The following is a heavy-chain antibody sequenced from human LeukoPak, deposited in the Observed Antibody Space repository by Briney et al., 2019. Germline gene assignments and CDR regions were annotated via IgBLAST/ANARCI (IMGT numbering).Heavy chain of an antibody. Sequence: PGGSLRLSCAASGFTVSSNYMSWVRQAPGKGLEWVSVIYSGGTTYYADSVKGRFTISRDNSKNTLYLQMNSLRAGDTAVYYCAASRDDSSGYYTGGLDYWGQGTLVTVSS. CDR1: GFTVSSNY. J-gene: IGHJ4*02. CDR2: IYSGGTT. CDR3: AASRDDSSGYYTGGLDY. D-gene: IGHD3-22*01. V-gene: IGHV3-53*01.